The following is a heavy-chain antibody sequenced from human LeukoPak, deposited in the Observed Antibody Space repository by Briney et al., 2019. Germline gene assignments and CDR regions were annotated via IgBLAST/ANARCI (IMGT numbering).Heavy chain of an antibody. J-gene: IGHJ4*02. V-gene: IGHV3-74*01. Sequence: QTGGSLRLSCAASGFTFGSYWMHWVRQAPGKGLVWVSRINSDGSSTSYADSVKGRFTISRDNAKNTLYLQMNSLRAEDTAVYYCARDHDTSGYDLYYFDYWGQGTLVTVSS. CDR1: GFTFGSYW. CDR3: ARDHDTSGYDLYYFDY. D-gene: IGHD5-12*01. CDR2: INSDGSST.